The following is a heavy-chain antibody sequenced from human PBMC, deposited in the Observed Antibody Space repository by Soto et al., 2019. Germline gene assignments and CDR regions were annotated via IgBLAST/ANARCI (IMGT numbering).Heavy chain of an antibody. CDR3: ARMATFGSLNWFDP. CDR2: MNPGSGDT. Sequence: ASVKVSCKASGYSFTNNDVSWVRQATGQGLEWMGWMNPGSGDTGYAQKFQGRVTMTRDISIATAYMELSSLRSDDTAIYYCARMATFGSLNWFDPWGQGTLVTAPQ. J-gene: IGHJ5*02. D-gene: IGHD3-16*01. V-gene: IGHV1-8*01. CDR1: GYSFTNND.